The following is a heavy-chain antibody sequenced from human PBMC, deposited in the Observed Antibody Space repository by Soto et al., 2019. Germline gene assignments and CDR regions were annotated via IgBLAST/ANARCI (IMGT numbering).Heavy chain of an antibody. Sequence: PGGSLRLSCAASGFTFSSYGMHWVRQAPGKGLEWVAVIWYDGSNKYYADSVKGRLIISRDKSKNTVDLQMNSLRAEDTAVYYCAKVGPYDSGSYYNRPFDFWGQGTLVAVSS. CDR3: AKVGPYDSGSYYNRPFDF. D-gene: IGHD3-10*01. V-gene: IGHV3-33*03. CDR2: IWYDGSNK. J-gene: IGHJ4*02. CDR1: GFTFSSYG.